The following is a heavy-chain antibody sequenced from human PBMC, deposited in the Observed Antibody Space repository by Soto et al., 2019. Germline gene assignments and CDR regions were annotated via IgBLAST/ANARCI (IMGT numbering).Heavy chain of an antibody. D-gene: IGHD6-6*01. J-gene: IGHJ4*02. CDR2: ISPSGTT. CDR1: SGSLSGYY. V-gene: IGHV4-34*01. CDR3: ARAPKVSGSAQTRPDF. Sequence: NPSETLSLTCSLYSGSLSGYYWSWIRQPPGKGLEWIGEISPSGTTNYSPSLKSRVSTSVDTSKNQFSLNLTSLTAADTAVYYCARAPKVSGSAQTRPDFWGQGSLVTVSS.